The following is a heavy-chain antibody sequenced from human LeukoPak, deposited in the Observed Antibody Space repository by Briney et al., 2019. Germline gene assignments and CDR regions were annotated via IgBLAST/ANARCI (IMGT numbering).Heavy chain of an antibody. CDR1: GYTFXGYY. V-gene: IGHV1-2*02. CDR3: AKASPFYYYGMDV. Sequence: VSCKXXGYTFXGYYMRWVRQAPGQGLEWMGWINPNSGGTNYAQKFQGRVTMTRDTSISTAYMELSRLRSDDTAVYYCAKASPFYYYGMDVWGQGTTVTVSS. CDR2: INPNSGGT. J-gene: IGHJ6*02.